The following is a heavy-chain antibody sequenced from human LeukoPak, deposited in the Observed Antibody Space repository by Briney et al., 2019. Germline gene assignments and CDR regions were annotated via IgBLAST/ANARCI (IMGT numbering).Heavy chain of an antibody. CDR1: GYSFTSHW. V-gene: IGHV5-51*01. CDR3: ARHVAATGPDY. CDR2: IYPSNSGT. Sequence: PGESLKISCKGSGYSFTSHWIGWVRQMPGKGLEWMGIIYPSNSGTRYSPSIQGQVTISADKSISTAYLQWSSLKASDTAIYYCARHVAATGPDYWGQGTLVTVSS. D-gene: IGHD6-13*01. J-gene: IGHJ4*02.